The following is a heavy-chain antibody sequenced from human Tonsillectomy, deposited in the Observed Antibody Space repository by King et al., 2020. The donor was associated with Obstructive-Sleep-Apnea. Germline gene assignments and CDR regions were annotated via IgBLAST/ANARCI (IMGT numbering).Heavy chain of an antibody. CDR3: ARRLRVGPSVWYSFPFDS. V-gene: IGHV5-10-1*03. D-gene: IGHD6-19*01. CDR2: IDPTDSYT. Sequence: VQLVESGAEVKKPGESLRISCQGSGYSFSSYWINWVRQMPGKGLEWMGRIDPTDSYTHYSPSFQGPVTISADKSITTAYLQWSSLKASDTAIYFCARRLRVGPSVWYSFPFDSCGQGTLVTVSS. CDR1: GYSFSSYW. J-gene: IGHJ4*02.